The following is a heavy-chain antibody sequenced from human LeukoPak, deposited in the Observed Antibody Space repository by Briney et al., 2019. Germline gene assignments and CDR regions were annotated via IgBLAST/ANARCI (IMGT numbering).Heavy chain of an antibody. Sequence: SVKVSCKASGGTFSSYAISWVRQAPGQGLKWMGGIIPIFGTANYAQKFQGRVTITADQSTSTAYMELSSLRSEDTAVYYCARARITGYYPNYYYYGMDVWGQGTTVTVSS. V-gene: IGHV1-69*13. CDR3: ARARITGYYPNYYYYGMDV. J-gene: IGHJ6*02. D-gene: IGHD3-9*01. CDR2: IIPIFGTA. CDR1: GGTFSSYA.